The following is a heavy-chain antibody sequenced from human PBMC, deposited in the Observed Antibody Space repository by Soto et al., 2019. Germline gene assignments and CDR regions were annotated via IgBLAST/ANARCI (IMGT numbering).Heavy chain of an antibody. CDR3: ARGSAAAGSGLDY. V-gene: IGHV4-34*01. CDR2: IHHSGST. CDR1: GGSFSGYY. Sequence: LSLTCAVYGGSFSGYYWSWIRQPPGTGLEWIGEIHHSGSTNYNPSLKSRVTISVDSSKTQFSLRLSSVTAADTAVFYCARGSAAAGSGLDYWGQGTLVTVSS. J-gene: IGHJ4*02. D-gene: IGHD6-13*01.